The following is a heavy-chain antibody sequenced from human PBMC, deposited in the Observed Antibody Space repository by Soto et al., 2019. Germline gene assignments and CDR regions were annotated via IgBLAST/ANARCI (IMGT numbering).Heavy chain of an antibody. CDR2: INPSGGST. CDR3: ARVPRVVVITRDYYYGMDV. J-gene: IGHJ6*02. Sequence: ASVKVSCKASGYTFTSYYMHWVRQAPGQGLEWMGIINPSGGSTSYAQKFQGRVTMTRDTSTSTVYMELSSLRSEDTAVYYCARVPRVVVITRDYYYGMDVWGQGTTVTISS. D-gene: IGHD3-22*01. V-gene: IGHV1-46*03. CDR1: GYTFTSYY.